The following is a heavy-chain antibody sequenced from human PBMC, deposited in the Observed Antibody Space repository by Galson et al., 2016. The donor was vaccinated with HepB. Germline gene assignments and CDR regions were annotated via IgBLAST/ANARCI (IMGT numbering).Heavy chain of an antibody. D-gene: IGHD3-10*01. CDR3: AKAYGSGSSFYYYYGMDV. CDR2: ISGSGGST. CDR1: GFTFSSYA. Sequence: SLRLSCAASGFTFSSYAMSWVRQAPGKGLEWVSGISGSGGSTNYGDSVGGRFTISRDNSKNTLYLQMNSLRAEDTAVYYCAKAYGSGSSFYYYYGMDVWGQGTTVTVSS. J-gene: IGHJ6*02. V-gene: IGHV3-23*01.